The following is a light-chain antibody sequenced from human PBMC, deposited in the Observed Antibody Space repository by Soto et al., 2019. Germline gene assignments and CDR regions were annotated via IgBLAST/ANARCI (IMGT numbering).Light chain of an antibody. Sequence: EIVMTQSPATLSVSPGERATLSCRASQSVSSSYLAWYQQKPGQAPRLLIYGASSRATGIPDRFSGSGSGTDFTLTISRLEPEDFAVYYCQQYGSLPYTFGQGTKLEIK. J-gene: IGKJ2*01. CDR1: QSVSSSY. CDR3: QQYGSLPYT. CDR2: GAS. V-gene: IGKV3-20*01.